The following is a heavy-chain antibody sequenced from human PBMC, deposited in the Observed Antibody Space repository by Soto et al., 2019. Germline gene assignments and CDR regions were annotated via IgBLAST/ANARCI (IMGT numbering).Heavy chain of an antibody. CDR1: GFTFSSYW. V-gene: IGHV3-7*05. Sequence: GGSLRLSCAASGFTFSSYWMSWVRQAPGKGLEWVANIKQDGSEKYYVDSVKGRFTISRDNAKNSLYLQMNSLRAEDTAVYYCARAITMVRGVIILYYYYYGMDVWGQGTTVTVSS. J-gene: IGHJ6*02. CDR2: IKQDGSEK. CDR3: ARAITMVRGVIILYYYYYGMDV. D-gene: IGHD3-10*01.